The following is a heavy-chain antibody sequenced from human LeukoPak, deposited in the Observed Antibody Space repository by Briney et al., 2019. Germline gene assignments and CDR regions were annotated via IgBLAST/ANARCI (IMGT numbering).Heavy chain of an antibody. D-gene: IGHD3-16*01. CDR1: GFIFNRYS. CDR2: ITSSSNTI. Sequence: AGGSLRLSCAASGFIFNRYSMNWVRQAPGKGLEWVSYITSSSNTIYYADSVKGRFTISRDNAKNSLYLQMNSLRAEDTAVYYCAREGVGGNDYWGQGTLVTVSS. V-gene: IGHV3-48*01. CDR3: AREGVGGNDY. J-gene: IGHJ4*02.